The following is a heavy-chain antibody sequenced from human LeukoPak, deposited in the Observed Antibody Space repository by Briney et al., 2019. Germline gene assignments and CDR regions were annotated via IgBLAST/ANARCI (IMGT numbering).Heavy chain of an antibody. CDR1: GFTFSSHD. Sequence: GGSLRLSCAASGFTFSSHDMHWVRQATGKGLEWVSAIGTGGATYYADSVKGRFTISRDNSKNTLYLQMNSLRTEDTAVYYCARDGYGLDTPMVSTIFDCWGQGTLVTVSS. CDR2: IGTGGAT. V-gene: IGHV3-13*04. CDR3: ARDGYGLDTPMVSTIFDC. J-gene: IGHJ4*02. D-gene: IGHD5-18*01.